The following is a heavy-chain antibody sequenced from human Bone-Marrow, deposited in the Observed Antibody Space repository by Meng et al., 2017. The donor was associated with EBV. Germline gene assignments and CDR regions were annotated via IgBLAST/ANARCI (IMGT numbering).Heavy chain of an antibody. CDR2: ISAYNGNT. Sequence: QVQLVQSGAEVKKPXXXXKXSXKASGYTFTSYGISWVRQAPGQGLEWMGWISAYNGNTNYAQKLQGRVTMTTDTSTSTAYMELRSLRSDDTAVYYCARDFLGYYDSSGSVDYWGQGTLVTVSS. V-gene: IGHV1-18*01. D-gene: IGHD3-22*01. CDR3: ARDFLGYYDSSGSVDY. CDR1: GYTFTSYG. J-gene: IGHJ4*02.